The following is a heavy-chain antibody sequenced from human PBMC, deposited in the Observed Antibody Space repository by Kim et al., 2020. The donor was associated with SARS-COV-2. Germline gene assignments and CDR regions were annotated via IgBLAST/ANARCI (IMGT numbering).Heavy chain of an antibody. D-gene: IGHD3-22*01. CDR2: VYHSGST. V-gene: IGHV4-39*01. J-gene: IGHJ4*02. CDR3: ARLPHGSSGYVDC. CDR1: GGSISSSFNY. Sequence: SETLSLTCTVSGGSISSSFNYWGWIRQPPGKGLEWIGSVYHSGSTYDSPSLKSRVTVSVDTSKNQFSLKVTSVTAADTAVYFCARLPHGSSGYVDCWGQGILVTVSS.